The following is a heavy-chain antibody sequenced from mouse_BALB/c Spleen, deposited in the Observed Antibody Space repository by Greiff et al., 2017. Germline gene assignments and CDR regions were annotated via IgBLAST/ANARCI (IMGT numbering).Heavy chain of an antibody. CDR2: INPSSGYT. CDR1: GYTFTSYT. CDR3: ASSYYYGSSFDY. J-gene: IGHJ2*01. Sequence: QVQLQQSGAELARPGASVKMSCKASGYTFTSYTMHWVKQRPGQGLEWIGYINPSSGYTNYNQKFKDKATLTADKSSSTAYMQLSSLTSEDSAVYYCASSYYYGSSFDYWGQGTTHTVSS. V-gene: IGHV1-4*01. D-gene: IGHD1-1*01.